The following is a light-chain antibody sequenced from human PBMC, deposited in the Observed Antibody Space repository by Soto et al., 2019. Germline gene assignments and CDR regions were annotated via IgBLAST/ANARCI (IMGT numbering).Light chain of an antibody. CDR1: QDISNY. CDR2: DAS. J-gene: IGKJ4*01. V-gene: IGKV1-33*01. Sequence: DIRMTQSPSSLSASVGDSVTITCQASQDISNYLHWYQHKPGKAPKLLIYDASSLNIGVPSRFSGGGSGTDFTFTISSLQPEDIATYYCQQYDNFPLTFGGGTKVDIK. CDR3: QQYDNFPLT.